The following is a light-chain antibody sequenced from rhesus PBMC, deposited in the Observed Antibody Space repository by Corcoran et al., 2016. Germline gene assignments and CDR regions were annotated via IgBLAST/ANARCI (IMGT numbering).Light chain of an antibody. V-gene: IGKV2-104*02. CDR2: EVS. J-gene: IGKJ3*01. CDR1: QSLLDSNDGTTY. CDR3: MQVLEFPLT. Sequence: IVMTQTPLFLPVTPGEPASISCRSSQSLLDSNDGTTYLDWSLQKPGQSPQRLLYEVSNRASGVPARVSGSGADTDFTLKISRVEAEDVGVYYCMQVLEFPLTFGPGTKLDI.